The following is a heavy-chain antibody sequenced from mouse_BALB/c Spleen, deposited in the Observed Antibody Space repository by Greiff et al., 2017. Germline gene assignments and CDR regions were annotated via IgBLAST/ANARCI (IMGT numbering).Heavy chain of an antibody. V-gene: IGHV5-17*02. Sequence: DVHLVESGGGLVQPGGSRKLSCAASGFTFSSFGMHWVRQAPEKGLEWVAYISSGSSTIYYADTVKGRFTISRDNPKNTLFLQMTSLRSEDTAMYYCATLFDYWGQGTTLTVSS. CDR2: ISSGSSTI. CDR1: GFTFSSFG. CDR3: ATLFDY. J-gene: IGHJ2*01.